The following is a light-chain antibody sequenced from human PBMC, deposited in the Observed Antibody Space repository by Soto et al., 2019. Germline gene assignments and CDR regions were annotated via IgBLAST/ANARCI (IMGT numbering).Light chain of an antibody. Sequence: ETVMTQSPATLSVSPGERATLSCRASQSVNNNLAWYQQKPGQAPRLLIYAASTRATGIPARFSGSWSGTEFTLTISSLQSEDFAVYYCQQYDDWPPCTFGQGTKLEI. CDR1: QSVNNN. V-gene: IGKV3-15*01. CDR2: AAS. CDR3: QQYDDWPPCT. J-gene: IGKJ2*02.